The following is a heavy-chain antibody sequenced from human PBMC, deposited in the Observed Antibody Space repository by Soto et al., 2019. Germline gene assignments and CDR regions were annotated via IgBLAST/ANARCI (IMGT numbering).Heavy chain of an antibody. CDR1: GFTFNTFA. V-gene: IGHV3-23*01. CDR2: INKSGGSR. J-gene: IGHJ4*01. Sequence: GGSLRLSCAASGFTFNTFAMTWVRQAPGRGLEWVSRINKSGGSRYYADSVKGRFTVSRDNSNNTLYLQMNSLRAEDTAIYFCAKGAEMPKIPFDYWDQGA. CDR3: AKGAEMPKIPFDY. D-gene: IGHD2-2*01.